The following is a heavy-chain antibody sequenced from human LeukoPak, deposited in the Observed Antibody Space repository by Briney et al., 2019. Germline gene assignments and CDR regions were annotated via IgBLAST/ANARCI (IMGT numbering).Heavy chain of an antibody. CDR1: GFTFSTYW. Sequence: GGSLRLSCAASGFTFSTYWMTWVRQAPGKGLEWVANIKQDGSEKDYVDSVKGRFTISRDNAKNSLYLQMNSLRAEDTAVYYCARGRTYGMDVWGQGTTVTVSS. V-gene: IGHV3-7*01. J-gene: IGHJ6*02. CDR3: ARGRTYGMDV. CDR2: IKQDGSEK.